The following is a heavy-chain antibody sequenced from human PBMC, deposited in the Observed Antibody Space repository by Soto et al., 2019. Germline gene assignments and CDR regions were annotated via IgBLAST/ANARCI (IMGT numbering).Heavy chain of an antibody. J-gene: IGHJ6*02. Sequence: GGSLRLSCAASGFTFSNAWMNWVRQAPGKGLEWVGRIKSKTDGGTTDYAAPVKGRFTISRDDSKNTLYLQMNSLKTEDTAVYYCTTDGDIVATTDYYYYYGMDVWGHGTTVTVSS. CDR3: TTDGDIVATTDYYYYYGMDV. CDR1: GFTFSNAW. V-gene: IGHV3-15*07. CDR2: IKSKTDGGTT. D-gene: IGHD5-12*01.